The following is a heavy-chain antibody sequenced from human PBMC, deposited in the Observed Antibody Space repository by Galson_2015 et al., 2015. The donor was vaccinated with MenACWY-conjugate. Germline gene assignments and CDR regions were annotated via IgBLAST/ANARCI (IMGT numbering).Heavy chain of an antibody. D-gene: IGHD5-12*01. CDR1: GFTFSDYY. Sequence: SLRLSCAASGFTFSDYYMSWIRQAPGKGLEWVSYISSSSSYTNYADSVKGRFTISRDNAKNSLYLQMNSLRAEDTAVYYCARLYSGYDYYFDYWGQGTLVTVSS. CDR3: ARLYSGYDYYFDY. V-gene: IGHV3-11*06. CDR2: ISSSSSYT. J-gene: IGHJ4*02.